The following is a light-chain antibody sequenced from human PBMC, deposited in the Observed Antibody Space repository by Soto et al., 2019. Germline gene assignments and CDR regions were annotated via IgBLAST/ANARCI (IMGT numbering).Light chain of an antibody. J-gene: IGKJ2*01. CDR2: LGS. Sequence: DIVMTQSPLSLPVTPGEPASISCRSSQSLLHSNGYNYLDWYPQKPGQSPQLLIYLGSNRASGVPDRFSGSGSGTDFTLKISRVEAEDVGVYYCMQALQTPMYTFGQGTKVDIK. CDR3: MQALQTPMYT. CDR1: QSLLHSNGYNY. V-gene: IGKV2-28*01.